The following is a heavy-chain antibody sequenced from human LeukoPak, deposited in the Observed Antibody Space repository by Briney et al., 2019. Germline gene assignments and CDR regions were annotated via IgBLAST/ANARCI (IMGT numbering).Heavy chain of an antibody. CDR1: GFTFNSYR. Sequence: GGSLRLPCAASGFTFNSYRMHWVRQAPGKGLMWVSRITGDGSSAHYADSVKGRFPISREHAKNTLYLQMNSLRVEDTAVYYCARTNWYMAVWGRGTTVTVSS. CDR2: ITGDGSSA. CDR3: ARTNWYMAV. J-gene: IGHJ6*03. D-gene: IGHD1-1*01. V-gene: IGHV3-74*01.